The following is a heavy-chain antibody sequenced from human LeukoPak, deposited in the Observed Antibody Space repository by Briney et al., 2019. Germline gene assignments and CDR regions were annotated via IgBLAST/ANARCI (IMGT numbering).Heavy chain of an antibody. Sequence: SSVKVSCKASGGTFSSYAISWVRQAPGQGLEWMGGIIPIFGTANYAQQFQGRVTITTDESTSTAYTELSSLRSEDTAVYYCARLPYGDYDLDAFDIWGQGTMVTVSS. D-gene: IGHD4-17*01. CDR1: GGTFSSYA. CDR2: IIPIFGTA. J-gene: IGHJ3*02. V-gene: IGHV1-69*05. CDR3: ARLPYGDYDLDAFDI.